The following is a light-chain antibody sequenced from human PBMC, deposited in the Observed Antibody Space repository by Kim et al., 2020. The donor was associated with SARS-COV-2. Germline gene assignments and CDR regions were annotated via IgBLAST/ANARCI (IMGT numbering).Light chain of an antibody. Sequence: PGERATLACRVSQSISSEFLARYRGMDGQPTRHLIFGASNRAAGIPDRFSGGGSGTDFTLTISRLEPADSAVYGCQQYTTSPPAYTFCQETKLEI. CDR3: QQYTTSPPAYT. CDR2: GAS. CDR1: QSISSEF. V-gene: IGKV3-20*01. J-gene: IGKJ2*01.